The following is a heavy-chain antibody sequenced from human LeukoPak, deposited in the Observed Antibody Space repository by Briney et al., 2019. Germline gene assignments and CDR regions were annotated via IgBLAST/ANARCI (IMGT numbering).Heavy chain of an antibody. Sequence: PGGSLRLSCVASGFVFSSHAMSWVRQAPGKGLEWVSAISNGYYYTDSVKGRFTISRDNSKNTVYLQMSSLRAEDTAVYFCVREAGYCTAASSSKTNWFDPWGQGTLVTVSS. CDR3: VREAGYCTAASSSKTNWFDP. V-gene: IGHV3-23*05. CDR2: ISNGY. CDR1: GFVFSSHA. D-gene: IGHD2-8*02. J-gene: IGHJ5*02.